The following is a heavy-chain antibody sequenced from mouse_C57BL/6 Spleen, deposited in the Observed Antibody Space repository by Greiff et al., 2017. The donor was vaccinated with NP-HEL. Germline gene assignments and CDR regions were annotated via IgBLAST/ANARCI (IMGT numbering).Heavy chain of an antibody. CDR2: IEPEDGET. CDR3: ASPSGYVRFAY. J-gene: IGHJ3*01. V-gene: IGHV14-2*01. CDR1: GFNIKDYY. Sequence: EVQLQQSGAELVKPGASVKLSCTASGFNIKDYYMHWVKQRTEQGLEWIGRIEPEDGETKNAPKLQGTATIKADTSSNTAYLQRSSRTSEDTAVYYCASPSGYVRFAYWGQGTLVTVSA. D-gene: IGHD3-2*02.